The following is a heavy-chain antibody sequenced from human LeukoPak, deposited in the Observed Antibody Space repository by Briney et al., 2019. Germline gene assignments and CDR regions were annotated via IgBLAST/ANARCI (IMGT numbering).Heavy chain of an antibody. CDR3: ARDSRWLQLIAYYFDY. J-gene: IGHJ4*02. CDR2: ISAYSGNT. D-gene: IGHD5-24*01. Sequence: GASVKVSCKASGYTFTSYGISWVRQAPGQGLEWMGWISAYSGNTNYAQKLQGRVTMTTDTSTSTAYMELRSLRSDDTAVYYCARDSRWLQLIAYYFDYWGQGTLVTVSS. CDR1: GYTFTSYG. V-gene: IGHV1-18*01.